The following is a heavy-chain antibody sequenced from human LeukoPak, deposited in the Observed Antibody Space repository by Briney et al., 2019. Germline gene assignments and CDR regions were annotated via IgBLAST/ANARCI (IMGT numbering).Heavy chain of an antibody. CDR1: GYTFTSYG. CDR2: ISAYNGNT. D-gene: IGHD2-21*02. Sequence: AASVKVSCKASGYTFTSYGISWVRQAPGQGLEWMGWISAYNGNTHYVQKLQGRVTMTTDTSTSTVYMELSSLRSEDTAVYYCGRGFVVVTRLSYYYYMDVWGKGTTVTISS. J-gene: IGHJ6*03. V-gene: IGHV1-18*01. CDR3: GRGFVVVTRLSYYYYMDV.